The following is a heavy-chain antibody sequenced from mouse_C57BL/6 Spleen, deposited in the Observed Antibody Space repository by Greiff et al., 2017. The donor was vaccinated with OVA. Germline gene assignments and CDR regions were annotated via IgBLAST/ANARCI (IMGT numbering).Heavy chain of an antibody. CDR3: ARLYDGYDGYFDV. Sequence: QVQLKQSGPELVKPGASVKISCKASGYAFSSSWMNWVKQRPGKGLEWIGRIYPGDGDTNYNGKFKGKATLTADKSSSTAYMQLSSLTSEDSAVYFGARLYDGYDGYFDVWGTGTTVTVSS. J-gene: IGHJ1*03. D-gene: IGHD2-3*01. CDR2: IYPGDGDT. CDR1: GYAFSSSW. V-gene: IGHV1-82*01.